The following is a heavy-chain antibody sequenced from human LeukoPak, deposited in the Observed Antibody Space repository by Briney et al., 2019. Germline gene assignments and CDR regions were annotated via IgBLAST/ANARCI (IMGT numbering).Heavy chain of an antibody. CDR2: IYYSGNT. J-gene: IGHJ5*02. CDR1: GGSISSYY. D-gene: IGHD2-2*03. Sequence: KPSETLSLTCTVSGGSISSYYWSWIRQPPGKGLEWIGCIYYSGNTNYNPSLKSRVTISVDTSKNQFSLKLSSVTAADTAVYYCARRLGYCSSTGCNSWFDPWGQGTLVTVSS. V-gene: IGHV4-59*08. CDR3: ARRLGYCSSTGCNSWFDP.